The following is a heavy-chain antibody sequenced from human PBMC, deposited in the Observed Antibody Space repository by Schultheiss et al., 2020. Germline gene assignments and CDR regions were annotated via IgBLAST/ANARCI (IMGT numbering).Heavy chain of an antibody. V-gene: IGHV4-38-2*02. D-gene: IGHD3-10*01. CDR1: GYSISSGYY. Sequence: SETLSLTCTVSGYSISSGYYWGWIRQPPGKGLEWIGSIYHSGSTYYNPSLKSRVTISVDRSKNQFSLKLSSVTAADTAVYYCARGKGGSFGDPGGFDYWGQGTLVTVSS. CDR2: IYHSGST. CDR3: ARGKGGSFGDPGGFDY. J-gene: IGHJ4*02.